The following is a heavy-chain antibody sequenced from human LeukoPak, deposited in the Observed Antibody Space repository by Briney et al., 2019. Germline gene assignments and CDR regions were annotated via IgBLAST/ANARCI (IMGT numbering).Heavy chain of an antibody. Sequence: SETLSLTCTVSGGSISSYYWSWIRQPPGKGLEWIGYIYYSGSTNYNPSLKSRVTMSVDTSKNQFSLKLSSVTAADTAVYYCARAKWYYYDSSGYYFDYWGQGTLVTVSS. CDR2: IYYSGST. CDR1: GGSISSYY. V-gene: IGHV4-59*12. D-gene: IGHD3-22*01. CDR3: ARAKWYYYDSSGYYFDY. J-gene: IGHJ4*02.